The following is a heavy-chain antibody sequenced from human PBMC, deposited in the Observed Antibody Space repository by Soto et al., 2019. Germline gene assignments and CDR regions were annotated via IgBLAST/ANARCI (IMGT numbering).Heavy chain of an antibody. D-gene: IGHD3-10*01. Sequence: SETLSLTCTVSGGYISSGGYYWSWIRQHPGKGLEWIGYIYYSGSTYYNPSLKSRVTISVDTSKNQFSLKLSSVTAADTAVYYCATHARSQLWFGEFLFWGQGTMVTVSS. J-gene: IGHJ3*01. CDR1: GGYISSGGYY. CDR2: IYYSGST. CDR3: ATHARSQLWFGEFLF. V-gene: IGHV4-31*03.